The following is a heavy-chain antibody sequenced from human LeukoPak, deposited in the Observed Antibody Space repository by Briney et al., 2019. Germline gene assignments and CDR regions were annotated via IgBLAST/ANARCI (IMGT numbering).Heavy chain of an antibody. CDR2: INHSGST. D-gene: IGHD3-10*01. CDR1: GGSFSGYY. J-gene: IGHJ4*02. CDR3: ARRKLQITMVRGVYYFDY. V-gene: IGHV4-34*01. Sequence: SETLSLTCAVYGGSFSGYYWSWIRQPPGKGLEWIGEINHSGSTNYNPSLKSRVTISVDTSKNQFSLKLSSVTAADTAVYYCARRKLQITMVRGVYYFDYWGQGTLATVSS.